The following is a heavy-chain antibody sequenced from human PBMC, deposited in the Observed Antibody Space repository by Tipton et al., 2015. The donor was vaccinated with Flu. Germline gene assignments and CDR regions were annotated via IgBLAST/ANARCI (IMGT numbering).Heavy chain of an antibody. Sequence: SLRLSCAASGFTVSNDYMSWVRQAPGKGLEWVSAIYSGGKTYYADSVKGRFTISRDNFRNTLYLQMNSLRAEDTAAYYCARLQACSGCWGLDYWGQGTLVTVSS. CDR1: GFTVSNDY. V-gene: IGHV3-53*01. D-gene: IGHD6-19*01. J-gene: IGHJ4*02. CDR2: IYSGGKT. CDR3: ARLQACSGCWGLDY.